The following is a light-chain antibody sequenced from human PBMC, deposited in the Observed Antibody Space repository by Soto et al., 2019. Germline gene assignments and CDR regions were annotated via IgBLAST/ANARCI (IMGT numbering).Light chain of an antibody. J-gene: IGKJ4*01. CDR2: GAS. CDR1: RSVSSN. Sequence: EIVMTQYPATLSVSPGERATLSCRASRSVSSNLAWYQHKPGQAPRLLIYGASGRATGVAGTVSGSGSGTEFTLTMRSLQSEDSAVYYCQQYHMWPLTFGGGTKVDIK. V-gene: IGKV3-15*01. CDR3: QQYHMWPLT.